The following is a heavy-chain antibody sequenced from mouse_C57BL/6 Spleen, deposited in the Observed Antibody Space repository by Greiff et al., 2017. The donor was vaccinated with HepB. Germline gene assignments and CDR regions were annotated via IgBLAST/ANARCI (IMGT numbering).Heavy chain of an antibody. Sequence: VQLQQPGTELVKPGASVKLSCKASGYTFTSYWMHWVKQRPGQGLEWIGNINPSNGGPNYNEKFKSKATLTVDKSSSTAYMQLSSLTSEDSAVYYCARWGYGDYDVNYWGQGTTLTVSS. V-gene: IGHV1-53*01. CDR2: INPSNGGP. D-gene: IGHD2-4*01. CDR1: GYTFTSYW. J-gene: IGHJ2*01. CDR3: ARWGYGDYDVNY.